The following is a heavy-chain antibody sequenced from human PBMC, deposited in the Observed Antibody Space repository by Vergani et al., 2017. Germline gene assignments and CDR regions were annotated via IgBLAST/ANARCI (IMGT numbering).Heavy chain of an antibody. D-gene: IGHD3-9*01. CDR1: GYTFSNYY. Sequence: QVQVVQSGSALKKSGASVKVSCKTSGYTFSNYYMHWVRQAPGQGLEWMGIINPSGGHTNYAQKFQGRVTMTRDTSTSTVYMELSSLRSEDTAIYYCARGDYGILTGYRYWGQGTLVTVSA. CDR2: INPSGGHT. J-gene: IGHJ4*02. CDR3: ARGDYGILTGYRY. V-gene: IGHV1-46*03.